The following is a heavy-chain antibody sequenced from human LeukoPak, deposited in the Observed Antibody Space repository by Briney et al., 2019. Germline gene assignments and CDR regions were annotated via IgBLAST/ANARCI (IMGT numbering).Heavy chain of an antibody. Sequence: ASVKVSCKASGYTCTSYYMHWVRQAPGQGLEWMGWISAYNGNTNYAQKLQGRVTMATDTSTSTAYMELRSLRSDDTAVYYCARARGRKRPYFDYWGQGTLVTVSS. CDR2: ISAYNGNT. V-gene: IGHV1-18*04. CDR3: ARARGRKRPYFDY. D-gene: IGHD3-10*01. CDR1: GYTCTSYY. J-gene: IGHJ4*02.